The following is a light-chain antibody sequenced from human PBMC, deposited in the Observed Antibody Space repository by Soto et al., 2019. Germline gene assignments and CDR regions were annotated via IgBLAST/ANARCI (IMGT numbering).Light chain of an antibody. CDR3: QQYGSSSFT. J-gene: IGKJ2*01. CDR1: QSVSSSY. Sequence: EIVLTQSPGTLSLSSGERATLSCRASQSVSSSYLGWYQQKPGQAPRLLVYATSSRATGIPDRFSGSGSGTDFTLTISRLEPEDFAVYYCQQYGSSSFTFGQGTKLEIK. V-gene: IGKV3-20*01. CDR2: ATS.